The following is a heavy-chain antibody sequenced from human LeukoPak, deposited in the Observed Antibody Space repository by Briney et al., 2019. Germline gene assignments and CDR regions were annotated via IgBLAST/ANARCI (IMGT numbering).Heavy chain of an antibody. D-gene: IGHD4-17*01. V-gene: IGHV4-31*03. CDR1: GGSISSGGYY. Sequence: KTSQTLSLTCTVSGGSISSGGYYWSWIRQHPGKGLEWIGYIYYSGSTYYNPSLKSRVTISVDTSKNQFSLKLSSVTAADTAVYYCAREARSMTTVNRYFDYWGQGTLVTVSS. CDR2: IYYSGST. J-gene: IGHJ4*02. CDR3: AREARSMTTVNRYFDY.